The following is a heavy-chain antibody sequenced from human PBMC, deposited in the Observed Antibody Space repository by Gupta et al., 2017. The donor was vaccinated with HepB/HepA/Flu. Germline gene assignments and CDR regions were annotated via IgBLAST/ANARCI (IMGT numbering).Heavy chain of an antibody. V-gene: IGHV1-2*02. CDR2: INPNGGGT. D-gene: IGHD5-24*01. CDR3: AIDVARGDGERWFDP. CDR1: GYTFTAYF. J-gene: IGHJ5*02. Sequence: QVHLVQSGAEVKKPGASVKVSCKASGYTFTAYFIHWVRQAPGQNFEWMGWINPNGGGTKYAEKGRGRVTLTRDKSISTAYMELNRLRSEETAVYYCAIDVARGDGERWFDPGGQGTLVTVYS.